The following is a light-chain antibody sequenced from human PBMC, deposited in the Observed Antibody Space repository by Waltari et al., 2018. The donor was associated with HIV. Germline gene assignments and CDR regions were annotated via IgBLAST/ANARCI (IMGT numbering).Light chain of an antibody. V-gene: IGLV1-44*01. Sequence: QSVLIQPPSSSGSPGQRVTISCSGSSSHVGSTTVNWYQHLPGVAPKLLILNDDERPSGVPDPFAGSKSGTSASLAISGLQSEDEGDYYCAAWDDSLNAYVFGTGTTVTVL. CDR3: AAWDDSLNAYV. CDR1: SSHVGSTT. CDR2: NDD. J-gene: IGLJ1*01.